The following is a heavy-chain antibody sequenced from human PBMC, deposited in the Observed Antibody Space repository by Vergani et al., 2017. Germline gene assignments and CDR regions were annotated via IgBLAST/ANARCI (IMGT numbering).Heavy chain of an antibody. V-gene: IGHV5-51*01. CDR2: IYPGDSDT. CDR3: ARPLKYYYDSSVAFDI. CDR1: GYSFTSYW. J-gene: IGHJ3*02. D-gene: IGHD3-22*01. Sequence: EVPLVQSGAEVKKPGESLKISCKGSGYSFTSYWIGWVRQMPGKGLEWMGIIYPGDSDTRYSPSFQGQVTISADKSISTAYLQWSSLKASDTAMYYCARPLKYYYDSSVAFDIWGQGTMVTVSS.